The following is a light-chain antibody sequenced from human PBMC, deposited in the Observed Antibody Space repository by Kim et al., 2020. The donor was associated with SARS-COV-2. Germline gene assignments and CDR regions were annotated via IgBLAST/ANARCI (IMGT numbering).Light chain of an antibody. J-gene: IGLJ3*02. CDR3: CSYAGRYSWV. CDR2: DVS. CDR1: SSDVGAYDY. Sequence: GQSVTISCTGTSSDVGAYDYVSWNQQHPGEAPKLMIFDVSRRPSGVPDRFSGSKSGNTAFLTISGLQPEDEADYYCCSYAGRYSWVFGGGTQMTVL. V-gene: IGLV2-11*01.